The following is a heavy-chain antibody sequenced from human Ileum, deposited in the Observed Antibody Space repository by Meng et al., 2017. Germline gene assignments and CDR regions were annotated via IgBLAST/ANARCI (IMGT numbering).Heavy chain of an antibody. Sequence: QVQLVEVWGDLVKRGGSLRLSCAASGITFSDYYMSWIRQAPGKGLEWVSYISNSGSNIYYVDSVKGRFTISRDNAKNSLYLQMNSLRAEDTAVYYCATLSYSSLGYWGQGTLVTVSS. CDR3: ATLSYSSLGY. V-gene: IGHV3-11*01. CDR2: ISNSGSNI. D-gene: IGHD1-26*01. J-gene: IGHJ4*02. CDR1: GITFSDYY.